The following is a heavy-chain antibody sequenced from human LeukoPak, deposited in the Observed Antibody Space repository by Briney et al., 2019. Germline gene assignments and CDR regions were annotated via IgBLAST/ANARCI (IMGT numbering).Heavy chain of an antibody. Sequence: SGPTLVKPTQTLTLTCTFSGFSLSTSGVGVGWIRQPPGKALEWLALIYWDDDKRYRPSLKSRLTITKDTSKNEVVLTMTNMDPVDTATYYCAHPYCSSTSCEYYFDYWGQGTLVTVSS. J-gene: IGHJ4*02. CDR3: AHPYCSSTSCEYYFDY. D-gene: IGHD2-2*01. CDR1: GFSLSTSGVG. CDR2: IYWDDDK. V-gene: IGHV2-5*02.